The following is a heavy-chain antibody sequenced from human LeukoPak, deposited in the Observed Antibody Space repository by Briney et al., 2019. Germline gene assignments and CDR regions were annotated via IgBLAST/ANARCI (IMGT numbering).Heavy chain of an antibody. Sequence: SETLSLTCTVSGVSISSSSYYWGWIRQPPGKGLEWIGSIDYSGCTYFSPSLRSRVTLSVDTSKNQFSLKLSSVTAADTAVYYCARGQYHLLYWYFDLWGRGTLVTVSS. J-gene: IGHJ2*01. CDR2: IDYSGCT. CDR3: ARGQYHLLYWYFDL. D-gene: IGHD2-2*01. CDR1: GVSISSSSYY. V-gene: IGHV4-39*07.